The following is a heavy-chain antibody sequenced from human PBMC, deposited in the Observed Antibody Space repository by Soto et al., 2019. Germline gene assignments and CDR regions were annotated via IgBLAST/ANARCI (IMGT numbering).Heavy chain of an antibody. CDR2: INPNSGGT. Sequence: ASVKVSCKASGYTFTGYYMHWVRQAPGQGLEWMGWINPNSGGTNYAQKFQGWVTMTRDTSTSTAYMELRRLRSDDTAVYYCARGEFEYSSSSDDYWGQGTLVTVSS. V-gene: IGHV1-2*04. J-gene: IGHJ4*02. CDR1: GYTFTGYY. D-gene: IGHD6-6*01. CDR3: ARGEFEYSSSSDDY.